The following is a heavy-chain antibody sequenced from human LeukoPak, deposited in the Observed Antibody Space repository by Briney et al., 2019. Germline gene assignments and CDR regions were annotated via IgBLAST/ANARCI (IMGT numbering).Heavy chain of an antibody. V-gene: IGHV3-23*01. Sequence: PGGSLRLSCGASGFTLSSYAMSWVREAPGKGLEWVSALSGSGGSQSHADSVKGRFTISRDNSKKTLYLQMNSLRAEDTAVYYCAKLGYGDYWGDYYYGMDVWGQGTTVTVSS. CDR1: GFTLSSYA. D-gene: IGHD4-17*01. CDR2: LSGSGGSQ. CDR3: AKLGYGDYWGDYYYGMDV. J-gene: IGHJ6*02.